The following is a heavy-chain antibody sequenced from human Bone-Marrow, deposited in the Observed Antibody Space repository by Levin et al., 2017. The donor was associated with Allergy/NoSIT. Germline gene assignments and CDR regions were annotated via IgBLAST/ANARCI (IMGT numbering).Heavy chain of an antibody. CDR1: GYMITELS. CDR3: AAATGTENGGGGILDY. CDR2: FHPEDDET. J-gene: IGHJ4*02. V-gene: IGHV1-24*01. D-gene: IGHD1-1*01. Sequence: GESLKISCNVSGYMITELSMHWVRQAPGKGLEWMGGFHPEDDETMYAQKFQGRLTMTEDTSTDTAYMELNSLSSEDTAVYYCAAATGTENGGGGILDYWGQGTLVTVSS.